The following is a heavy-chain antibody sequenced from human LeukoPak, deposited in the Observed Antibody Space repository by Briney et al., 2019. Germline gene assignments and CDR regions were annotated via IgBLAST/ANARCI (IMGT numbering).Heavy chain of an antibody. CDR1: GFTVSNDY. V-gene: IGHV3-66*02. CDR2: IYADGTT. J-gene: IGHJ5*02. CDR3: ARDRAGAQNWVALEP. Sequence: GGSLRLSCAASGFTVSNDYMAWVRQDPGKGLEWVSLIYADGTTFYTDSVKGRFTMSRDNFKNTLYLQMNSLRPEDTAVYYCARDRAGAQNWVALEPWGQGTLVTVSS. D-gene: IGHD7-27*01.